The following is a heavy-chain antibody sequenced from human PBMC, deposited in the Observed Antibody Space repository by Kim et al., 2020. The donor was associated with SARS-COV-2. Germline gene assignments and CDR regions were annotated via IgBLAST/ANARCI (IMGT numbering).Heavy chain of an antibody. V-gene: IGHV7-4-1*02. J-gene: IGHJ4*02. CDR3: ARDPWAY. Sequence: NSGNPTYVQGFTGRFVFSLDTSVSTAYLQISSLKAEDTAVYYCARDPWAYWGQGTLVTVSS. CDR2: NSGNP.